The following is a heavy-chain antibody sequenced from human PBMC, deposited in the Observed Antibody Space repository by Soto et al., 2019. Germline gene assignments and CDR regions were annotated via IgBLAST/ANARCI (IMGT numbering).Heavy chain of an antibody. J-gene: IGHJ4*02. V-gene: IGHV4-61*01. CDR2: IHYSGST. CDR3: ERACGHLYFDY. CDR1: GGSVSSTSYY. D-gene: IGHD1-26*01. Sequence: SETLSLTCTVSGGSVSSTSYYWTWIRQPPGKGLEWIGYIHYSGSTNYNPSLQSRVTISVDKSKNHFSLELTSVTAADTAVYYYERACGHLYFDYWGQGALVTVSS.